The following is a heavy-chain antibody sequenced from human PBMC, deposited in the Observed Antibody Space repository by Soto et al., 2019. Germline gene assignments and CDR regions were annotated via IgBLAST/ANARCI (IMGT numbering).Heavy chain of an antibody. V-gene: IGHV1-2*04. D-gene: IGHD1-26*01. CDR2: INPNSGGT. CDR1: GYTFTGYY. Sequence: QVQLVQSGAEVKKPGASVKVSCKASGYTFTGYYMHWVRQAPGQGLEWMGWINPNSGGTNYAQKLQGWVTMTRDTSISTAYMALSRLISDDTAVYYCARDRGGSYYSGWFDPWGQGTLVTVSS. CDR3: ARDRGGSYYSGWFDP. J-gene: IGHJ5*02.